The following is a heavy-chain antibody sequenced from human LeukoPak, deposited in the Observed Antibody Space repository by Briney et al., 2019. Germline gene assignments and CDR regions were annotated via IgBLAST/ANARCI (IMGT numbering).Heavy chain of an antibody. CDR3: ARYSRNGVDEIGF. J-gene: IGHJ4*02. CDR2: IYHGGST. D-gene: IGHD5-12*01. CDR1: GYSISSGYY. V-gene: IGHV4-38-2*01. Sequence: PSETLSLTCAVSGYSISSGYYWGWIRQPPGRGLEWIGTIYHGGSTYYNPSPTSRVTISVDTSKNQLSLKLTSVTAADTAVYYCARYSRNGVDEIGFWGQGTLVTVSS.